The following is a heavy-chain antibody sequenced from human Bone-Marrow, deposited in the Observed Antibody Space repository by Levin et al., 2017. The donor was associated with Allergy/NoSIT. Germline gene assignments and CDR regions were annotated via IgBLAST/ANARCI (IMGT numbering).Heavy chain of an antibody. V-gene: IGHV4-39*01. D-gene: IGHD5-12*01. Sequence: SETLSLTCTVSGDSISSTNYYWGWIRQPPGKGLEWIGSIYYSGNTYYNPSLKGRVSVSVDTSKNQFSLKLTSVTAADTSVYFCARQLYSGYDFFGSYFDSWGQGRLVTVSS. J-gene: IGHJ4*02. CDR1: GDSISSTNYY. CDR3: ARQLYSGYDFFGSYFDS. CDR2: IYYSGNT.